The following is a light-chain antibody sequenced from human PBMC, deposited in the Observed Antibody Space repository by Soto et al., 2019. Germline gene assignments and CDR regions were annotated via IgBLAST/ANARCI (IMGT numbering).Light chain of an antibody. CDR1: SRDVGGYNY. CDR2: EVN. V-gene: IGLV2-8*01. J-gene: IGLJ1*01. Sequence: VLAPPPPPSGVSGESVTLSRPGNSRDVGGYNYVSWYQHHPGKAPKLIIHEVNVRPSGVPNRFSGSKSGNTASLTVSGLQADDEADYYCSSYAGSYNYVFGTGTKAPS. CDR3: SSYAGSYNYV.